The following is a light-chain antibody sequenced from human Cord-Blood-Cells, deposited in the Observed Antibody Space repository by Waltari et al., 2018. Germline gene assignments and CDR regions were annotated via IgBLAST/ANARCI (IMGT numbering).Light chain of an antibody. CDR2: GKN. V-gene: IGLV3-19*01. CDR3: NSRDSSGNRLV. CDR1: SLSSYY. Sequence: SSELTQDPAVSVALGQTVRITCQGDSLSSYYASWYQQKPGQAPVLVIYGKNNRPSGIPDRFAGSSSGNTASLAITGAQAEDEADYYCNSRDSSGNRLVFGGGTKLTVL. J-gene: IGLJ3*02.